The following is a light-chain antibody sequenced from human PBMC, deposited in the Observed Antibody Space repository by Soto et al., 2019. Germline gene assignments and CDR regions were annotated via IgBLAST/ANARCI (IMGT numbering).Light chain of an antibody. CDR3: QQYDNRLLT. J-gene: IGKJ4*01. CDR1: QDISNS. Sequence: DIQMTQSPSSLSASVGDRVTITCQASQDISNSLNWYQQKPGKAPKLLIYDASNLETGVPSRFSGSGSGTDFTFTISSLQPEDIATYYCQQYDNRLLTFGGGTKVEIK. CDR2: DAS. V-gene: IGKV1-33*01.